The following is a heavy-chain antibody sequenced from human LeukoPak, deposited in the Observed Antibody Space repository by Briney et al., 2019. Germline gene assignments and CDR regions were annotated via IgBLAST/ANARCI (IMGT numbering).Heavy chain of an antibody. CDR2: INWNSATI. J-gene: IGHJ4*02. CDR3: TKDRQRLTGGWGTYFDY. V-gene: IGHV3-9*01. Sequence: GRSLRLSCAASGFTFDDYAMHWVRQAPGKGLEWVSGINWNSATIGYADSVRGRFTISRDDDKKSVYLEMNSLRVEDTALYYCTKDRQRLTGGWGTYFDYWGQGILVTVSS. D-gene: IGHD3-16*01. CDR1: GFTFDDYA.